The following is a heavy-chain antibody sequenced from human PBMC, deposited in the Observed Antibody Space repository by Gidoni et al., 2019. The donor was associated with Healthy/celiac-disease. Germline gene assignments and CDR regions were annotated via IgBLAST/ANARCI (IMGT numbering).Heavy chain of an antibody. J-gene: IGHJ6*03. CDR2: ISYDGSNK. CDR1: GFTFSSYG. Sequence: QVQLVASGGGVVQPGRSLRLSCAASGFTFSSYGMHWVRQAPGKGLEWVAVISYDGSNKYYADSVKGRFTISRDNSKNTLYLQMNSLRAEDTAVYYCAKDSRTDYYYYMDVWGKGTTVTVSS. V-gene: IGHV3-30*18. CDR3: AKDSRTDYYYYMDV.